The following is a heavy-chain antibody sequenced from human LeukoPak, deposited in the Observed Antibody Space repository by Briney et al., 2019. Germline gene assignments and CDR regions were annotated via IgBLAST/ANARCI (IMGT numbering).Heavy chain of an antibody. CDR3: ATYSILNAREFRY. J-gene: IGHJ1*01. CDR2: ISSSSSTI. D-gene: IGHD4-11*01. CDR1: GFTFSSYS. Sequence: GGSLRLSCAASGFTFSSYSMDWVRQAPGKGLEWVSYISSSSSTIYYADSVKGRFTISRDNAKNSLYLQMNSLRAKDTAVYYCATYSILNAREFRYWGQGTLVTVSS. V-gene: IGHV3-48*04.